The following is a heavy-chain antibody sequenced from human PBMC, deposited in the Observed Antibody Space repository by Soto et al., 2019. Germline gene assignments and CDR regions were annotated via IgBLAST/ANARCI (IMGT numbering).Heavy chain of an antibody. CDR3: ARVDWGHCYFDL. D-gene: IGHD3-9*01. J-gene: IGHJ2*01. V-gene: IGHV4-4*07. Sequence: GSTNYNPSLKSRGTMSVDTSKNQFSLKLSSVTAADTAVYSCARVDWGHCYFDLWGRGTLLTVSS. CDR2: GST.